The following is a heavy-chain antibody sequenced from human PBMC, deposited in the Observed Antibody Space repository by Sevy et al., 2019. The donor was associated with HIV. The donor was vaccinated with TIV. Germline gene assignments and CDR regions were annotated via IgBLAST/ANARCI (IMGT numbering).Heavy chain of an antibody. J-gene: IGHJ3*02. CDR3: ARVDHYGSCGFDI. CDR1: GITFIDYF. D-gene: IGHD4-17*01. Sequence: ASVKVSCKASGITFIDYFIHWVRQAPGQGLEWMGWINPNNGGINYAQKFQGWVTMTSDMSSSTAYMELTSLASDDTAMDYCARVDHYGSCGFDIWGRGTMVTVSS. CDR2: INPNNGGI. V-gene: IGHV1-2*04.